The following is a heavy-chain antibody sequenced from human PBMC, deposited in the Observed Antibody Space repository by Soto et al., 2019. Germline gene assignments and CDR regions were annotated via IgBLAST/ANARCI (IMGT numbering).Heavy chain of an antibody. CDR1: GYTFTSYG. D-gene: IGHD6-6*01. CDR3: AGDRASIAARPGRAGYYGMAV. CDR2: ISAYNGNT. Sequence: QVQLVQSGAEVKKPGASVKVSCKASGYTFTSYGISWVRQAPGQGLEWMGWISAYNGNTNYAQKLEGRVTMTTDTSTSTAFMELRSLRSDDTAVYYWAGDRASIAARPGRAGYYGMAVWGQGTTVTVSS. J-gene: IGHJ6*02. V-gene: IGHV1-18*04.